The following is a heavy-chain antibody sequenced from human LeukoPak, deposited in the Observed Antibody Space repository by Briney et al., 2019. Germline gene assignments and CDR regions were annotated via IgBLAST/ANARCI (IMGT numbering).Heavy chain of an antibody. CDR2: ISGGGGTT. CDR1: GFTLSNYA. D-gene: IGHD6-13*01. V-gene: IGHV3-23*01. J-gene: IGHJ6*03. CDR3: AKIGTYYYYYMDV. Sequence: PGGSLRLSCAASGFTLSNYAMSWVRQAPGQGLEWVSAISGGGGTTYYTDSVKGRFTISRDNSKNTLYLQMNSLRAEDTAVYYCAKIGTYYYYYMDVWGKGTTVTISS.